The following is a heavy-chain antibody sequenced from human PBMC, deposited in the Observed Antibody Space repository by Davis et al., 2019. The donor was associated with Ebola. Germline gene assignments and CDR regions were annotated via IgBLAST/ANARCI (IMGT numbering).Heavy chain of an antibody. CDR2: ISSSSSYI. D-gene: IGHD1-26*01. Sequence: ESLKISCAASGFTFSSYWMNWVRQAPGKGLEWVSSISSSSSYIYYADSVKGRFTISRDNAKNSLYLQMNSLRAEDTAVYYCARERAPTYFDYWGQGTLVTVSS. V-gene: IGHV3-21*01. CDR1: GFTFSSYW. CDR3: ARERAPTYFDY. J-gene: IGHJ4*02.